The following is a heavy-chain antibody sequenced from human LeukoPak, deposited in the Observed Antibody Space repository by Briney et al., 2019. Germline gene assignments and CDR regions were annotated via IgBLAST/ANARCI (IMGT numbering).Heavy chain of an antibody. D-gene: IGHD3-3*01. CDR3: ARVQDDSHH. Sequence: PSETLSLTCTVSGGSISSYYWSWIRQPPGKGLEWIGYIYYSGSTNYNPSLKSRVTISVDTSKNQFSLKLSAVTAADTAVYYCARVQDDSHHWGQGTLVTVSS. CDR2: IYYSGST. V-gene: IGHV4-59*08. J-gene: IGHJ5*02. CDR1: GGSISSYY.